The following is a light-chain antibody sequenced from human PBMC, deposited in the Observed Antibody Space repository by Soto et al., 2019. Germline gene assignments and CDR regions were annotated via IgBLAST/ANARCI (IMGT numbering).Light chain of an antibody. V-gene: IGKV1-39*01. CDR1: QSINKY. Sequence: DIQMTQSPSSLSASVGDRVTITCRASQSINKYLNWYLQRPGKAPKLLIYAASSLRSGVPSRFSGRGSGTDFTLTINSLQPEDFATYYCQQSSTNPWTFGRGTKVDIK. CDR3: QQSSTNPWT. CDR2: AAS. J-gene: IGKJ1*01.